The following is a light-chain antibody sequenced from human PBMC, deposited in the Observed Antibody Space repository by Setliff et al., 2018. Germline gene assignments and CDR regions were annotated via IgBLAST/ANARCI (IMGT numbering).Light chain of an antibody. J-gene: IGLJ3*02. CDR2: NNS. V-gene: IGLV1-44*01. CDR3: AAWDDSPKGWV. CDR1: DSNIGSYS. Sequence: QSALTQPPSASGTPGQRITISCPGSDSNIGSYSVNWYMQLPGTAPKVIIYNNSHRPSGVPDRFSASKSGTSASLAISGLQSEDEAEYYCAAWDDSPKGWVFAGGTK.